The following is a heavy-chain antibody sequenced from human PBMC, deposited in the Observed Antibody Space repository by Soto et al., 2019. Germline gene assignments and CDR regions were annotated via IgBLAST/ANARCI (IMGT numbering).Heavy chain of an antibody. J-gene: IGHJ4*02. V-gene: IGHV3-30*18. CDR2: ISYDGSNK. Sequence: VQLVESGGGVVQPGRSLRLSCAASGFTFSSYGMHWVRQAPGKGLEWVAVISYDGSNKYYADSVKGRFTISRDNSKNTLYLQMNSLRAEDTAVYYCAKDLAAAGPGDFDYWGQGTLVTVSS. D-gene: IGHD6-13*01. CDR1: GFTFSSYG. CDR3: AKDLAAAGPGDFDY.